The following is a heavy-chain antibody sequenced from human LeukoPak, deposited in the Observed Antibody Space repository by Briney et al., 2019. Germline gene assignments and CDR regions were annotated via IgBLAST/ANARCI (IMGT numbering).Heavy chain of an antibody. Sequence: GGSLRLSCAASGFTFDDYGMSWVRQAPGKGLEWVSGLDWDGDRIGYADSVKGRFTISRDNAKNSLYLQMNSLRAEDTAVYYCAREGRGYKVAKFDYWGQGTLVTVSS. J-gene: IGHJ4*02. V-gene: IGHV3-20*04. CDR3: AREGRGYKVAKFDY. CDR1: GFTFDDYG. D-gene: IGHD3-22*01. CDR2: LDWDGDRI.